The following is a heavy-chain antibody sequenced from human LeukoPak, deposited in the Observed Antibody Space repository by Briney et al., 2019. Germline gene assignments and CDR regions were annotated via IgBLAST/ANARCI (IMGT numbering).Heavy chain of an antibody. J-gene: IGHJ4*02. CDR3: VRLPYYDFWSGYSFDY. Sequence: SETLSLTCAVYGGSFSGYYWSWIRQPPGKGLEWIGEINHSGSTNYNPSLKSRVTISVDTSKNQFSLKLSSVTAADTAVYYCVRLPYYDFWSGYSFDYWGQGTLVTVSS. CDR2: INHSGST. CDR1: GGSFSGYY. D-gene: IGHD3-3*01. V-gene: IGHV4-34*01.